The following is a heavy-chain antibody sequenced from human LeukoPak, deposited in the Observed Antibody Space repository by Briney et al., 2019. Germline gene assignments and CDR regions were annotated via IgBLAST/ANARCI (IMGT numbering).Heavy chain of an antibody. CDR1: GFTFRSYS. Sequence: PGGSLRLSCAASGFTFRSYSMNWGREAPGEGLEWGSYISGSSITIYYADSVKGRFTISRDNAKNSLYLQMNSLRDEDTAVYFCVRDSTATSSPIDYWGQGTLVTVSS. CDR3: VRDSTATSSPIDY. V-gene: IGHV3-48*02. J-gene: IGHJ4*02. CDR2: ISGSSITI.